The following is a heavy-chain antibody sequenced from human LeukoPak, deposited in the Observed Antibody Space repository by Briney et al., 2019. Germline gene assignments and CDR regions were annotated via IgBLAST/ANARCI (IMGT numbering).Heavy chain of an antibody. J-gene: IGHJ6*02. D-gene: IGHD3-3*01. Sequence: GGSLRLSCAASGFPVSDNYMTWVRQAPGKGLEWVSVIYNGGTTEYADSVKGRFIISRDNSRNMLYLQMNSLRVEDTAVYYCARYDFWSGYPVSHYYYYGMDVWGQGTTVTVSS. V-gene: IGHV3-66*01. CDR2: IYNGGTT. CDR1: GFPVSDNY. CDR3: ARYDFWSGYPVSHYYYYGMDV.